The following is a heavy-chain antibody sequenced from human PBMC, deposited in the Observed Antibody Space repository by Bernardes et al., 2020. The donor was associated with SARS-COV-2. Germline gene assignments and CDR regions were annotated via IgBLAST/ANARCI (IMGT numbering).Heavy chain of an antibody. CDR2: VSNDGTNT. Sequence: GGSLRLSRAASGFTFSSYAMHWVRQVPGKGLEWVAVVSNDGTNTYYADSVKGRFTISRDNSKTTLFLQVNSLRAEDTAVYYCAKNNPEWEVIGYFDHWGQGTLVTVSS. CDR1: GFTFSSYA. J-gene: IGHJ4*02. CDR3: AKNNPEWEVIGYFDH. V-gene: IGHV3-30*18. D-gene: IGHD1-26*01.